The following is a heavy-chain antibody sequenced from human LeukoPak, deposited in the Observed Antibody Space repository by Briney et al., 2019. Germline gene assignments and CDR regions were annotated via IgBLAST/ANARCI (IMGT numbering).Heavy chain of an antibody. CDR2: IYHSGST. J-gene: IGHJ3*02. D-gene: IGHD3-22*01. V-gene: IGHV4-30-2*01. CDR3: ARSDYYDMGAFDI. CDR1: GGSISSGGYY. Sequence: PSETLSLTCTVSGGSISSGGYYWSWIRQPPGKGLEWIGYIYHSGSTYYNPSLKSRVTISVDRSKNRFSLKLSSVTAADTAVYYCARSDYYDMGAFDIWGQGTMVTVSS.